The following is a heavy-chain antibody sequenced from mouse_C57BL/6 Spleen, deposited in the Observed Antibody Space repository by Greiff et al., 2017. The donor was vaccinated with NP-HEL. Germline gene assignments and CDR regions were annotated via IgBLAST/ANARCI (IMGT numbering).Heavy chain of an antibody. D-gene: IGHD1-1*01. Sequence: QVQLQQPGAELVRPGTSVKLSCKASGYTFTSYWMHWVKQRPGQGLEWIGVIDPSDSYTNYNQKFKGKATLTVDTSSSTAYMQLSSLTSEDSAVYYCARPDLYYGSSYFDYWGQGTTLTVSS. V-gene: IGHV1-59*01. CDR1: GYTFTSYW. CDR2: IDPSDSYT. J-gene: IGHJ2*01. CDR3: ARPDLYYGSSYFDY.